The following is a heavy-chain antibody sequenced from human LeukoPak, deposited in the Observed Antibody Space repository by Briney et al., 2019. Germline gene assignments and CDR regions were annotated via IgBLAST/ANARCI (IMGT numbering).Heavy chain of an antibody. V-gene: IGHV1-46*01. CDR3: ARDERGGSYLTAYDY. CDR1: GYTFTSYY. Sequence: ASVRVSCKASGYTFTSYYMHWVRHAPGQGLEWMGIINPSGGSTSYAQKFQGRVTMTRDTSTSTVYMELSSLRSEDTAVYYCARDERGGSYLTAYDYWGQGTLVTVSS. CDR2: INPSGGST. J-gene: IGHJ4*02. D-gene: IGHD1-26*01.